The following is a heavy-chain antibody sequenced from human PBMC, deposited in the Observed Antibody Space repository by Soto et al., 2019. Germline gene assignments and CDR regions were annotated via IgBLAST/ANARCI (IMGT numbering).Heavy chain of an antibody. D-gene: IGHD3-3*01. Sequence: PGGSLRLSCAASGFTFSSYGMHWVRQAPGKGLEWVAVISYDGSNKYYADSVKGRFTISRDNSKNTLYLQMNSLRAEDTAVYYCAKGRDYDFWSGYCTGIANWFDPWGQGTLVTVSS. CDR3: AKGRDYDFWSGYCTGIANWFDP. CDR1: GFTFSSYG. V-gene: IGHV3-30*18. J-gene: IGHJ5*02. CDR2: ISYDGSNK.